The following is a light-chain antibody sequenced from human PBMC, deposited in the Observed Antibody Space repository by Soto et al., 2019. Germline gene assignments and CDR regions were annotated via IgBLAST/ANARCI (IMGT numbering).Light chain of an antibody. CDR3: QSYDSSLSGSGV. Sequence: QSALTQPPSVSGAPGQRVTISCTGSNSNIGAGYDVHWYQQLPGTAPKLLIYGNNNRPSGVPDRFSGSKSGTSASLAITGLQAEDEADYYCQSYDSSLSGSGVFGGGTKLTVL. CDR1: NSNIGAGYD. V-gene: IGLV1-40*01. J-gene: IGLJ2*01. CDR2: GNN.